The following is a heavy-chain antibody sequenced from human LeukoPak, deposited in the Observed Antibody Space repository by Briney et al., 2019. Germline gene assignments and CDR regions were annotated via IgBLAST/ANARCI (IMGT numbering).Heavy chain of an antibody. J-gene: IGHJ4*02. Sequence: ASVKVSCKASGGTFSSYAISWVRQAPGEGLEWMGGIIPIFGTANYAQKFQGRVTVTADESTSTAYMELSSLRSEDTAVYYCARDDGSGWTYWGQGTLVTVSS. CDR3: ARDDGSGWTY. V-gene: IGHV1-69*13. CDR2: IIPIFGTA. CDR1: GGTFSSYA. D-gene: IGHD6-19*01.